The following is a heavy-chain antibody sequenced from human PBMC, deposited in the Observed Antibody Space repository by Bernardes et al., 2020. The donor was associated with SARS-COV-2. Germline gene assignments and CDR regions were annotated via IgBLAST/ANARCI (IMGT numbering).Heavy chain of an antibody. CDR2: ISPTNSFI. J-gene: IGHJ3*02. CDR3: ARVSNFDVLADAFDI. Sequence: LRLSCAASGFTFSSYTMNWVRQAPGRGLEWVSSISPTNSFIYYADSVKGRFTISRDNAKNSLYLQMNSLRAEDTAVYFCARVSNFDVLADAFDIWGQGTMVTVSS. V-gene: IGHV3-21*01. CDR1: GFTFSSYT. D-gene: IGHD3-9*01.